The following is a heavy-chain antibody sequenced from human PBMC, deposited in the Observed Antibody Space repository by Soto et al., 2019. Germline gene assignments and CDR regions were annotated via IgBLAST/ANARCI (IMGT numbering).Heavy chain of an antibody. CDR2: ISAYNGNT. Sequence: ASVKVSCKASGYTFTSYGISWVRQAPGQGLEWMGWISAYNGNTNYAQKLQGRVTMTTDTSTSTAYMELRSLRSDDTAVYYCARATRATNNYYYYYMDVWGKGTTVTAP. CDR3: ARATRATNNYYYYYMDV. J-gene: IGHJ6*03. D-gene: IGHD1-26*01. CDR1: GYTFTSYG. V-gene: IGHV1-18*01.